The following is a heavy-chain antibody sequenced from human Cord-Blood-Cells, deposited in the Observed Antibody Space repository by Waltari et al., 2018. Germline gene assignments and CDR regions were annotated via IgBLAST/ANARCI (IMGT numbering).Heavy chain of an antibody. CDR3: ARLDIVATIDY. D-gene: IGHD5-12*01. CDR1: GRSISSRSYY. CDR2: IYYSGST. J-gene: IGHJ4*02. V-gene: IGHV4-39*01. Sequence: QLQLQGSGPGLVKPSEHLSLTCTVSGRSISSRSYYWGWIRQPPGKGLEWIGSIYYSGSTYYNPSLKSRVTISVDTSKNQFSLKLSSVTAADTAVYYCARLDIVATIDYWGQGTLVTVSS.